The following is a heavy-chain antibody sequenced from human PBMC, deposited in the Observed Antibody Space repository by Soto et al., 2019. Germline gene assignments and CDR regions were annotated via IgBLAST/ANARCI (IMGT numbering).Heavy chain of an antibody. CDR3: ARGPGKLWGVAIRGYFDY. CDR2: INHSGST. J-gene: IGHJ4*02. V-gene: IGHV4-34*01. D-gene: IGHD3-16*01. Sequence: TLSLTCAVYGGSFSGYYWSWIRQPPGKGLEWIGEINHSGSTNYNPSLKSRVTISVDTSKNQFSLKLSSVTAADTAVYYCARGPGKLWGVAIRGYFDYWGQGTLVTVSS. CDR1: GGSFSGYY.